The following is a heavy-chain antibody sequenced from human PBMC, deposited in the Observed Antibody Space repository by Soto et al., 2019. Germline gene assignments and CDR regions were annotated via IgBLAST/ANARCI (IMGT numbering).Heavy chain of an antibody. J-gene: IGHJ4*02. V-gene: IGHV1-24*01. Sequence: PGKGLEWMGGFDPEDGETIYAQKFQGRVTMTEDTSTDTAYMELSSLRSEDTAVYYCATDREAHGGDFDYCSQRSLDTVSS. CDR3: ATDREAHGGDFDY. CDR2: FDPEDGET. D-gene: IGHD3-16*01.